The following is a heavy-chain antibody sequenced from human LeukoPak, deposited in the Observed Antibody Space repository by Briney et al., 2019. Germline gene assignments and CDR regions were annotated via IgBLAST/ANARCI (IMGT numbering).Heavy chain of an antibody. CDR2: IYYSGTT. CDR3: VRVLGYCSAGTCYPRFDP. Sequence: SETLSLTCIVSGGSISSYYWSWIRQPPGKGLEWIGYIYYSGTTNYNPSLKSRVTISVDTSKNQFSLNLSSVPAADTAEYYCVRVLGYCSAGTCYPRFDPWGQGTLVTVSS. D-gene: IGHD2-15*01. J-gene: IGHJ5*02. V-gene: IGHV4-59*01. CDR1: GGSISSYY.